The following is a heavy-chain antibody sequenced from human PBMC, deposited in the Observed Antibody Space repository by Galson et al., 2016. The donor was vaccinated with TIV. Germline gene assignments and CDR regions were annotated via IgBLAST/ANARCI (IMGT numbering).Heavy chain of an antibody. CDR3: AKDRNTAFDTHYSYYGLDV. D-gene: IGHD5-18*01. V-gene: IGHV1-69*13. CDR1: GGTLSSYV. J-gene: IGHJ6*02. Sequence: SVKVSCKASGGTLSSYVIKWVRQAPGQGLEWMGEIIPMFGTANYAQKFQGRVTITADESTSTAYMELSSLRSEDTAVYYCAKDRNTAFDTHYSYYGLDVWGQGTTVIVSS. CDR2: IIPMFGTA.